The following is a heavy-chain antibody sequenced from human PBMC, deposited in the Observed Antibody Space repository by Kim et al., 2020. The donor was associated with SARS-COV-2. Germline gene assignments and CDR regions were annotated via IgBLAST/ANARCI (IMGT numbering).Heavy chain of an antibody. Sequence: SETLSLTCTVSGGSISSGGYYWSWIRQHPGKGLEWIGYIYYRASTYYNPSLKSRVTISLDTSKNQFSLKLSSVTAADTAVYYCARAPITMIVVVQAFDIWGQGTMVTVSS. CDR2: IYYRAST. D-gene: IGHD3-22*01. V-gene: IGHV4-31*03. J-gene: IGHJ3*02. CDR3: ARAPITMIVVVQAFDI. CDR1: GGSISSGGYY.